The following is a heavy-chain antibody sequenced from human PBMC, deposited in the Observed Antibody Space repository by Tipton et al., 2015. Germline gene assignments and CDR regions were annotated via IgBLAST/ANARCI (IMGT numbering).Heavy chain of an antibody. Sequence: TLSLTCTVSGGSVSSGSYYWSWIRQPPGKGLECIGYISFSDTTHYNPSLKSRITISLDTSKNQFSLKLSSVTAADTAVYYCARDFTPYDYYALDVWGQGTTVTVSS. CDR3: ARDFTPYDYYALDV. V-gene: IGHV4-61*01. CDR1: GGSVSSGSYY. J-gene: IGHJ6*02. CDR2: ISFSDTT.